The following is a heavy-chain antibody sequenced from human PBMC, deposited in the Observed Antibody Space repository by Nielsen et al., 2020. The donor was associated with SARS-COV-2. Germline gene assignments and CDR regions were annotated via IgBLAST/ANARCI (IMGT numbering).Heavy chain of an antibody. CDR3: ARAFEELGYCSSISCPFDY. D-gene: IGHD2-2*01. V-gene: IGHV3-74*01. CDR2: INSDGSST. Sequence: GGSLRLSCAASGFTFSSYWMHWVRQAPGKGLVWVSRINSDGSSTSYADSVKGRFTISRDNAKNTLYLQMNSLRAEDTAVYYCARAFEELGYCSSISCPFDYWGQGTLVTVSS. J-gene: IGHJ4*02. CDR1: GFTFSSYW.